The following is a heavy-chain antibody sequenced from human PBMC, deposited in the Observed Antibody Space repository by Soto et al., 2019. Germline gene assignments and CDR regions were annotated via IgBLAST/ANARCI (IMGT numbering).Heavy chain of an antibody. CDR2: ISGSGDGT. D-gene: IGHD2-8*01. CDR1: VLSVGIQA. J-gene: IGHJ6*02. Sequence: WGSLLIACASCVLSVGIQAMSWVRQDTGKGMDWVSSISGSGDGTYYVDSVKGRFTISRDSSSSTLYLQMDNLRGEDTAVYFCTRSWRSILMVYGLGGMDVWGQGPPVTRSS. V-gene: IGHV3-23*01. CDR3: TRSWRSILMVYGLGGMDV.